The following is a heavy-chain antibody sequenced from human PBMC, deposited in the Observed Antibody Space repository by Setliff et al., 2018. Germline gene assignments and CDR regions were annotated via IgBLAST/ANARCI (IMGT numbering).Heavy chain of an antibody. CDR2: INQGGGAQ. J-gene: IGHJ5*02. D-gene: IGHD3-3*01. Sequence: GSLRLSCRASGFTLSDLWMAWVRHTPGKGLEWVANINQGGGAQFYVDSVQGRFTISRDNAKNSLYLQMNSLRAEDTGVYYCARDVYDFRTGLAAPWGQGTLVTVSS. CDR1: GFTLSDLW. CDR3: ARDVYDFRTGLAAP. V-gene: IGHV3-7*01.